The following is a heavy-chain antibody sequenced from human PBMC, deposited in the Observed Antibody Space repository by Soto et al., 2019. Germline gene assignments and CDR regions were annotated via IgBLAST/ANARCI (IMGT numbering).Heavy chain of an antibody. J-gene: IGHJ6*02. CDR3: AHRLPGPSGYDV. CDR2: IYWNDVQ. V-gene: IGHV2-5*01. CDR1: GFSLTSGVVG. Sequence: SGPTLVNPTQTLTLTCTFSGFSLTSGVVGVGWIRQPPGEALEWLALIYWNDVQYYNPSLRNRLTITRDTSKNQVVLTMTNMDPVDTATYYCAHRLPGPSGYDVWGQGTTVTVSS. D-gene: IGHD6-13*01.